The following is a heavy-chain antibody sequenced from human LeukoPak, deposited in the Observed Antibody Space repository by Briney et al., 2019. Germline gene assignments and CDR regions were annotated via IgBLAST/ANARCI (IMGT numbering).Heavy chain of an antibody. D-gene: IGHD4-17*01. V-gene: IGHV4-39*07. CDR1: GGSISSSSHY. J-gene: IGHJ5*02. Sequence: PSETLSLTCTVSGGSISSSSHYWGWIRQPPGKGLEWIGSIYYSGSTYYNPSLKSRVTISVDTSKNQFSLKLSSVTAADTAVYYCARDGGPSPVNWFDPWGQGTLVTVSS. CDR2: IYYSGST. CDR3: ARDGGPSPVNWFDP.